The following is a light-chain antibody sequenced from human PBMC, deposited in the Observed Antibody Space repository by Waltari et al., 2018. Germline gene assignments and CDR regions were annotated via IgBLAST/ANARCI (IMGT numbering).Light chain of an antibody. J-gene: IGLJ3*02. CDR2: YDD. Sequence: SYALTQPPSVSMAPGETAKISCGGHNIGSTSVHWYQQRPGQAPVLVMQYDDDRPSGIPERFSGSKSGNTATLTINRVAAGDEADYYCQMCDTSSDVGVFGGGTKLTVL. CDR1: NIGSTS. V-gene: IGLV3-21*04. CDR3: QMCDTSSDVGV.